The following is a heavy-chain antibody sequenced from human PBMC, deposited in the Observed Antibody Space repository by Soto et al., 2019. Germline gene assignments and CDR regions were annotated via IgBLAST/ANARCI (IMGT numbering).Heavy chain of an antibody. V-gene: IGHV3-30*18. CDR1: GFTFSSYG. J-gene: IGHJ4*02. CDR3: AKDLGSCLDY. D-gene: IGHD1-26*01. CDR2: ISYDGSNK. Sequence: QVQLVESGGGVVQPGRSLRLSCAASGFTFSSYGMHWVRQAPGKGLEWVAVISYDGSNKYYADSVKGRFTISSDNSKNTLYLQMNSLRAEDTAVYYCAKDLGSCLDYWGQGTLVTVSS.